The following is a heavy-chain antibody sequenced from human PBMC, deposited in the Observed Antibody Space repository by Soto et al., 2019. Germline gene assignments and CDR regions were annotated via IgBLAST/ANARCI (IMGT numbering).Heavy chain of an antibody. CDR3: AKDNYYETSGYPSINGYFDL. V-gene: IGHV3-23*01. CDR2: ISGSGGST. J-gene: IGHJ2*01. D-gene: IGHD3-22*01. Sequence: EVQLLESGGGLVQPGGSLRLSCAASGFTFSSYAMSWVRQAPGKGLEWVSAISGSGGSTHYADSVKGRFTISRDNSKNTLYLQMNSLRAEDTAVYYCAKDNYYETSGYPSINGYFDLWGRGTLVTVSS. CDR1: GFTFSSYA.